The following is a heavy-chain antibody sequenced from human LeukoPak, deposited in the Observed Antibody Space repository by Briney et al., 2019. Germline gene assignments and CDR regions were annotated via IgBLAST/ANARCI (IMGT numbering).Heavy chain of an antibody. V-gene: IGHV1-69*05. CDR2: IIPIFGKA. D-gene: IGHD3-16*01. J-gene: IGHJ5*02. Sequence: SVKVSCKASGGTFSSYAINWVRQAPGQGLEWMGRIIPIFGKANFAQKFQGRVTITTDESTSTAYMELSSLRSEDTAVYYCAISPRSALDWFDPWGQGTLVTVSS. CDR3: AISPRSALDWFDP. CDR1: GGTFSSYA.